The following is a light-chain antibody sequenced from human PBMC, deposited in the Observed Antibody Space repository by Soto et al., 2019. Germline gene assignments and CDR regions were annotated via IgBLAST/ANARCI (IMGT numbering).Light chain of an antibody. J-gene: IGLJ2*01. V-gene: IGLV2-8*01. Sequence: QSALTQPPSASGCPGQSVTISCTGTSSDVGGYNYVSWYQQHAGKAPKLMIYEVSKRPSGVPDRFSGSKSGNTASLTVSGLQAEDEADYYCSSYAGNNNVIFGGGTKLTVL. CDR3: SSYAGNNNVI. CDR1: SSDVGGYNY. CDR2: EVS.